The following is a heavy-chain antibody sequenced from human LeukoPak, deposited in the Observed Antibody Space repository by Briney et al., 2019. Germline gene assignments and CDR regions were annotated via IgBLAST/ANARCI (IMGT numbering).Heavy chain of an antibody. CDR3: ARDLELGY. D-gene: IGHD6-13*01. J-gene: IGHJ4*02. Sequence: SETLSLTCTVSGGSIDNYWSWVRQPPGEGLEWIGHILYSGTTSYTPPLKSRVSISLDTSRRQFSLKLTSVTAADTAVYYCARDLELGYWGQGILVTVSS. CDR2: ILYSGTT. CDR1: GGSIDNY. V-gene: IGHV4-59*01.